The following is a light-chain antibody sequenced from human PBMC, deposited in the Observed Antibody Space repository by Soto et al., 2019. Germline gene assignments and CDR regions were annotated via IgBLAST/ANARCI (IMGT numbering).Light chain of an antibody. J-gene: IGKJ5*01. V-gene: IGKV3-20*01. CDR1: ESVSSSY. CDR3: QQYGRPPSVT. Sequence: ERVVALNRSTLSFSREDRATLSSRAIESVSSSYLAWYQQKPGQAPRLLIYGASSRATGIPDRFSGSGSGTDFTLSISRLVPEDCAVYYCQQYGRPPSVTIGQGTRVEIK. CDR2: GAS.